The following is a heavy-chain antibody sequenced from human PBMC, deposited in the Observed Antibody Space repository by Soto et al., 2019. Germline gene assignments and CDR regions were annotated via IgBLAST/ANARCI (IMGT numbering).Heavy chain of an antibody. J-gene: IGHJ4*02. CDR2: VSSSAGST. Sequence: EVQLLESGGGLVQPGGSLRLSCAASGFTFSSYAMSWVRQAPGKGLEWVSGVSSSAGSTDYADSVKGRFTISRDNSKNTLYLQLTSLRPEDTAVYYGAKYDFWSGFEYWGQGTLVTVSS. CDR3: AKYDFWSGFEY. V-gene: IGHV3-23*01. D-gene: IGHD3-3*01. CDR1: GFTFSSYA.